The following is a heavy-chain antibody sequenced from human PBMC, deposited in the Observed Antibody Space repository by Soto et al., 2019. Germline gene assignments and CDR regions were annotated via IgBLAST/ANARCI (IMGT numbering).Heavy chain of an antibody. CDR3: ARGGILWFGGISGAFDI. J-gene: IGHJ3*02. CDR2: MNPNSGNT. V-gene: IGHV1-8*01. Sequence: ASVKVSCKASGYTFTSYDINWVRQATGHGLEWMGWMNPNSGNTGYAQKFQGRVTMTRNTSVSTAYMELGSLRSEVTAVYDCARGGILWFGGISGAFDIWGQGTMVTVSS. CDR1: GYTFTSYD. D-gene: IGHD3-10*01.